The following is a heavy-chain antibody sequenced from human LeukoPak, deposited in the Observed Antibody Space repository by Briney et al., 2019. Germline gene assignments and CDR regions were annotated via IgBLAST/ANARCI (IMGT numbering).Heavy chain of an antibody. CDR1: GFTFSSFE. D-gene: IGHD2-2*01. CDR2: ISTSSRYI. V-gene: IGHV3-21*01. J-gene: IGHJ5*02. Sequence: GGSLRLSCAASGFTFSSFEMNWVRQAPGKGLEWVSSISTSSRYIYYKDSVRGRFTISRDDAKNSLYLEMNSLRAEDTAVYYCARADCSSSTCYLRRSWFDPWGQGTLVTVSS. CDR3: ARADCSSSTCYLRRSWFDP.